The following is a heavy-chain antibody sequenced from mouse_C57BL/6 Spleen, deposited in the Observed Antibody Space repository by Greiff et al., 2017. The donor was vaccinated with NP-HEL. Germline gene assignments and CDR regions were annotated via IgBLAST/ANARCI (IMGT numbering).Heavy chain of an antibody. Sequence: EVQLQQSGPELVKPGASVKISCKASGYSFTGYYMNWVKQSPAKSLEWIGEINPSTGGTTYNQKFKAKATLTVDKSSSTAYMQLKSLTSEDSAVYYCAFFPRMDYWGQGTSVTVSS. V-gene: IGHV1-42*01. CDR1: GYSFTGYY. J-gene: IGHJ4*01. CDR3: AFFPRMDY. CDR2: INPSTGGT.